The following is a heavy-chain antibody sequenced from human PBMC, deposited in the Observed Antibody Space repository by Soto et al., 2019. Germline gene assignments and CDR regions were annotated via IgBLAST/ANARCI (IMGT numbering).Heavy chain of an antibody. CDR1: GGTFSSYA. D-gene: IGHD2-2*01. V-gene: IGHV1-69*01. J-gene: IGHJ6*01. Sequence: QVQLVQSGAEVKKPGSSVKVSCKASGGTFSSYAISWVGQAPGQGLEWMGGIIPIFGTANYAQKFKGRVTITADESTSTAYMELSSLRSEDTAVYYCARPRGYCSGTSCPDPHFYYYYGMDVW. CDR2: IIPIFGTA. CDR3: ARPRGYCSGTSCPDPHFYYYYGMDV.